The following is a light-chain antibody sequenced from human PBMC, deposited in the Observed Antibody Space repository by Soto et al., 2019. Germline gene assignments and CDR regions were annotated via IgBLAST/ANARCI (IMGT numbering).Light chain of an antibody. CDR1: QSIGLA. V-gene: IGKV3-11*01. Sequence: EIVLTQSPATLSLSPGERATLSCRASQSIGLAIAWYQHKPGQAPRLLIFDASQRATAIPARFRGSGSGTDFTLCISSLEPEDFAVYYCQQRTDRPPWTFGQGTKVESK. CDR2: DAS. J-gene: IGKJ1*01. CDR3: QQRTDRPPWT.